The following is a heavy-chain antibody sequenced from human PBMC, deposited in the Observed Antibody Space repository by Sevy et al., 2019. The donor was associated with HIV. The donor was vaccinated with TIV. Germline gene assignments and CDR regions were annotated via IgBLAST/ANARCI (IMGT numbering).Heavy chain of an antibody. D-gene: IGHD6-19*01. J-gene: IGHJ4*02. V-gene: IGHV3-13*01. Sequence: GGSLRLSCAASGFTFSSYDMHWVRQATGKGLEWVSTIGTAGDTYYPGSVKGRFTISRENAKSSLYLQMNSLRAGDTAVYYCARAGQQTQWLGFDYWGQGTLVTVSS. CDR1: GFTFSSYD. CDR2: IGTAGDT. CDR3: ARAGQQTQWLGFDY.